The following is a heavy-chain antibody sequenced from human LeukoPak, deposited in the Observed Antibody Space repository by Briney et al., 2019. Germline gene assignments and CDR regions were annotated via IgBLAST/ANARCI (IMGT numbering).Heavy chain of an antibody. CDR3: ARSLLEFDY. J-gene: IGHJ4*02. CDR2: ISYDGSNK. Sequence: PGRSLRLSCAASGFTFSSYAMHWVRQAPGKGLEWVAVISYDGSNKYYADSVKGRFTISRDNSKNTLYLQMNSLRAEDAAVYYCARSLLEFDYWGQGTLVTVSS. D-gene: IGHD3-3*01. CDR1: GFTFSSYA. V-gene: IGHV3-30-3*01.